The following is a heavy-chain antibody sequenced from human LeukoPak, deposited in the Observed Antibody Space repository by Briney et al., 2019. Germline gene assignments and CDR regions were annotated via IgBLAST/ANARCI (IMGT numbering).Heavy chain of an antibody. CDR3: ASYLTSIPSGMDV. J-gene: IGHJ6*02. CDR1: GFTFSNYG. CDR2: ISTDGSSS. Sequence: GRSLRLSCAASGFTFSNYGMHWLRQGPGKGLVWVSRISTDGSSSTYADSVKGRFTISRDNGKNTLYLQMNSLRAEDTAVYYCASYLTSIPSGMDVWGQGTTVIVSS. V-gene: IGHV3-74*01. D-gene: IGHD2/OR15-2a*01.